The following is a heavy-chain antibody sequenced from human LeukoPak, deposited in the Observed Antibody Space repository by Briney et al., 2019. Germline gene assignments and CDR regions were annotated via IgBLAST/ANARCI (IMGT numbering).Heavy chain of an antibody. CDR3: SRRYSAHYFDY. J-gene: IGHJ4*02. Sequence: GGSLRLSCAASGLTFSSYAMSWVRQAPGKGLEWVSAISGSGGSTYYADSVKGRFTISRDNSKNTLYLQMNSLRAEDTAVYYCSRRYSAHYFDYWGQGTLVTVSS. CDR2: ISGSGGST. V-gene: IGHV3-23*01. D-gene: IGHD2-21*01. CDR1: GLTFSSYA.